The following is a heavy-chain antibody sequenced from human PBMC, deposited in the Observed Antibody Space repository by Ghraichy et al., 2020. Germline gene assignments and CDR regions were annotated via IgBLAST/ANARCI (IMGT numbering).Heavy chain of an antibody. Sequence: GGSLRLSCAASGFTVSTNYMNWVRQAPGKGLEWVSVIYSGGTTKYADSVKGRFTISRDNLKNTLSLQMNSLRVEETAVYYCARDMRVYGMDVWGQGTTVTVSS. V-gene: IGHV3-66*01. D-gene: IGHD3-16*01. J-gene: IGHJ6*02. CDR3: ARDMRVYGMDV. CDR1: GFTVSTNY. CDR2: IYSGGTT.